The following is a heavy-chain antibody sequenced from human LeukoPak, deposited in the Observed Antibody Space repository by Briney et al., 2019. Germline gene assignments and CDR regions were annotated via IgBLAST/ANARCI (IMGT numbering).Heavy chain of an antibody. V-gene: IGHV4-39*07. D-gene: IGHD2-15*01. CDR1: GGPISSSSYY. CDR2: IYYSGST. Sequence: SETLSLTCTVSGGPISSSSYYWGWIRQPPGKGLEWIGSIYYSGSTYYNPSLKSRVTISVDTSKNQFSLKLSSVTAADTAVYYCARLAAREFDYWGQGTLVTVSS. J-gene: IGHJ4*02. CDR3: ARLAAREFDY.